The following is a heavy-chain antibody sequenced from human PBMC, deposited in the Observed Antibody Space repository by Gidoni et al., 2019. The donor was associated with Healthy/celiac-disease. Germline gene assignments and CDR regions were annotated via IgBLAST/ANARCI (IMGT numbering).Heavy chain of an antibody. V-gene: IGHV3-48*01. CDR1: GFTFSSYS. Sequence: EVQLVESGGGLVQPGGSLRLSCAASGFTFSSYSMNWVRQAPGKGLEWVSYISSSSSTIYYADSVKGRFTISRDNAKNSLYLQMNSLRAEDTAVYYCARGGGVDCSSTSCSLNWFDPWGQGTLVTVSS. CDR2: ISSSSSTI. D-gene: IGHD2-2*01. J-gene: IGHJ5*02. CDR3: ARGGGVDCSSTSCSLNWFDP.